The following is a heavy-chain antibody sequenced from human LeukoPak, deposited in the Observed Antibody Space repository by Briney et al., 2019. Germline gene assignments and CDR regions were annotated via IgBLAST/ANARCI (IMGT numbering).Heavy chain of an antibody. J-gene: IGHJ4*02. Sequence: PGGSLRLSCAVSGFTFSNDWMHWVRQAQGKGLRLVSRISGDGTTTNYADSVKGRFTISRDNAKNTLYLQMDSLRAEDTAVYYCAGTWAFDYWGQGTLVTVSS. V-gene: IGHV3-74*01. CDR2: ISGDGTTT. CDR1: GFTFSNDW. D-gene: IGHD1-26*01. CDR3: AGTWAFDY.